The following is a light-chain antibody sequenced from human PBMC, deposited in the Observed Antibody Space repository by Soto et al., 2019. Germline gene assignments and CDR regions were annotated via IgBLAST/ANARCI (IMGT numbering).Light chain of an antibody. CDR3: SSLSTTSTPIV. CDR2: EVN. CDR1: SSDIGLYNY. J-gene: IGLJ1*01. V-gene: IGLV2-14*01. Sequence: QSVLSQPASMSGSPGQSITIPCTGASSDIGLYNYVSWYQHHPGKAPKLLISEVNVRPSGLSDRFSASKAGNTASLTISGLQPEDEAYYYCSSLSTTSTPIVFGSGTKVHRP.